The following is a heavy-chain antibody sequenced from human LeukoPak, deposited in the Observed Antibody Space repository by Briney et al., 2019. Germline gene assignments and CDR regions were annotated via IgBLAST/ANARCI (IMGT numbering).Heavy chain of an antibody. V-gene: IGHV3-23*01. CDR1: GFTFSNYA. J-gene: IGHJ5*01. CDR3: VKGGVKSGWYDS. Sequence: SGGSLRLSCAVSGFTFSNYAMSWVRQAPGKGLQWVSLISGSGGTTYYADSVKGRFTISRVNSKNTLFLQMNSLRADDTAEYYCVKGGVKSGWYDSWGQGTLVTVSS. D-gene: IGHD3-3*01. CDR2: ISGSGGTT.